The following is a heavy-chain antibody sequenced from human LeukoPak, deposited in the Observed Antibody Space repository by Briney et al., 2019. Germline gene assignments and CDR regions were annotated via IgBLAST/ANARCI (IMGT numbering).Heavy chain of an antibody. CDR2: ISSSSSTM. V-gene: IGHV3-48*01. J-gene: IGHJ6*03. D-gene: IGHD1-26*01. Sequence: GGSLTLSCAASGFTFSSYAMTWVRQAPGKWLEWVSYISSSSSTMYYADSVKGRFTISRDNAKNSLYLQMNSLRAEDTAVYYCATKAHIGTYGLGYYMDVWGKGTTVTVSS. CDR3: ATKAHIGTYGLGYYMDV. CDR1: GFTFSSYA.